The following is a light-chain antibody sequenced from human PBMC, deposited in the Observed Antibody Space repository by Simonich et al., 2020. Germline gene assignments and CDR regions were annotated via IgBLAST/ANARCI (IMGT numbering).Light chain of an antibody. J-gene: IGLJ3*02. V-gene: IGLV2-23*01. CDR1: SGDFGIYNL. CDR3: CSYAGSSTWV. Sequence: QSALTQPASVSGSPGQSITISCTGTSGDFGIYNLVSWYQHHPGKAPKLMFYEGSKRPAGVSNRFSGSKSGNTASLTISGLQAEDEADYYCCSYAGSSTWVFGGGTKLTVL. CDR2: EGS.